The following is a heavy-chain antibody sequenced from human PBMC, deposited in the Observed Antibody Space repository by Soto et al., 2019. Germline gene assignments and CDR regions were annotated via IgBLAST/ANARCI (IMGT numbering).Heavy chain of an antibody. CDR3: ARGLVKQQLGIDYYYGMDV. D-gene: IGHD6-13*01. V-gene: IGHV4-34*01. CDR1: GGSFSGYY. Sequence: SETLSLTCAVYGGSFSGYYWSWIRQPPGKGLEWIGEINHSGSTSYNPSLKSRVTISVDTSKNQFSLKLSSVTAADTAVYYCARGLVKQQLGIDYYYGMDVWGQGTTVTVSS. J-gene: IGHJ6*02. CDR2: INHSGST.